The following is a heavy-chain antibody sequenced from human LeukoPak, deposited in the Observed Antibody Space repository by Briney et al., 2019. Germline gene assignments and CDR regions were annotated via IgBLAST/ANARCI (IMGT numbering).Heavy chain of an antibody. D-gene: IGHD3-3*01. Sequence: SETLSLTCAVYGGSFSGYYWSWIRQPPGKGLEWIGEINHRGSTNYNPSLKSRVTISVDPSKNQFSLKLSSVTAADTAVYYCATDRSIFGRTFDYWGQGTLVTVSS. CDR3: ATDRSIFGRTFDY. CDR2: INHRGST. V-gene: IGHV4-34*01. J-gene: IGHJ4*02. CDR1: GGSFSGYY.